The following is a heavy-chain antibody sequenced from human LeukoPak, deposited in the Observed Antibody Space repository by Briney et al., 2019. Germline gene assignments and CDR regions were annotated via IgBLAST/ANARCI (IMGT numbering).Heavy chain of an antibody. D-gene: IGHD6-19*01. CDR1: GFTFSSYA. J-gene: IGHJ6*02. CDR2: ISGSGGST. CDR3: AKDRIAVAGLYYYYGMDV. V-gene: IGHV3-23*01. Sequence: GGSLRLSCAASGFTFSSYAMSWVRQAPGKGLERVSAISGSGGSTYYADSVKGRFTISRDNSKNTLYLQMNSLRAEDTAVYYCAKDRIAVAGLYYYYGMDVWGQGTTVTVSS.